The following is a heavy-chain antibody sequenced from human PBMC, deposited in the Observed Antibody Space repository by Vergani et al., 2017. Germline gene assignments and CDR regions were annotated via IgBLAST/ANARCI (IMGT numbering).Heavy chain of an antibody. Sequence: QVQLVQSGAEVKKPGASVKVSCKASGYTFTGYYMHWVRQAPGQGLEWMGWINPNSGGTNYAQKFQGRVTMTRDTSISTAYMELSRLRSDDTAVYYCARDRRYNWNDGYFDLWGRGTLVTVSS. V-gene: IGHV1-2*02. J-gene: IGHJ2*01. CDR1: GYTFTGYY. D-gene: IGHD1-20*01. CDR3: ARDRRYNWNDGYFDL. CDR2: INPNSGGT.